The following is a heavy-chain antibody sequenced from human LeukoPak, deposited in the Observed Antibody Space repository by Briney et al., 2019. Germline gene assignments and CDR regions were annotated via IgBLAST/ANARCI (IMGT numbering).Heavy chain of an antibody. V-gene: IGHV1-8*01. CDR3: AIGRDGYNLEAFDI. Sequence: ASVKVSCKASGYTFTSYDINWVRQATGQGLEWMGWMNPNSGNTGYAQKFQGRVTMTRNTSISTAYMELSSLRSEDTAVYYCAIGRDGYNLEAFDIWGQGTMVTVSS. D-gene: IGHD5-24*01. CDR1: GYTFTSYD. CDR2: MNPNSGNT. J-gene: IGHJ3*02.